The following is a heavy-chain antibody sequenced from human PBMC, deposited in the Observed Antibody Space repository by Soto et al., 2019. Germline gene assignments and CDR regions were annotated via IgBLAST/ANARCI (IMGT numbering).Heavy chain of an antibody. V-gene: IGHV4-61*01. Sequence: SETLSLTCTVSGDPLSSGSYYWSWIRQSPGKRLEWIAYIYYTGTTKYNPSLKSRVTISVDTSKNQFSLRLTSVTAADTAVYYCARAASQYFALLSVFHPWGQGTLVTVSS. CDR3: ARAASQYFALLSVFHP. J-gene: IGHJ5*02. CDR2: IYYTGTT. D-gene: IGHD3-9*01. CDR1: GDPLSSGSYY.